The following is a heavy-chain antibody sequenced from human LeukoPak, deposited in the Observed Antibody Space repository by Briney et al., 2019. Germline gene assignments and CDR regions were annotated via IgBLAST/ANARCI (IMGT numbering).Heavy chain of an antibody. D-gene: IGHD3-10*01. CDR2: FDPEDGET. V-gene: IGHV1-24*01. CDR3: ARGSVGRTPRHWYFDL. Sequence: ASVKVSCKVSGYTLTELSMHWVRQAPGKGLEWMGGFDPEDGETIYAQKFQGRVTMTEDTSTDTAYMELSSLRSEDTAVYYCARGSVGRTPRHWYFDLWGRGTLVTVSS. CDR1: GYTLTELS. J-gene: IGHJ2*01.